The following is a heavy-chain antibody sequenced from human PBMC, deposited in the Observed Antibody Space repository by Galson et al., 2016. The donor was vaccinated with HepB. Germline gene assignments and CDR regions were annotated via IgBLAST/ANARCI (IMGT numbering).Heavy chain of an antibody. V-gene: IGHV4-34*01. D-gene: IGHD4-17*01. J-gene: IGHJ5*02. CDR2: INHSGGA. Sequence: LSLTCSVYGGSFSGYYWSWFRQPPGKGLEWIGEINHSGGANNNPSLKSRVTISIDTSKKHFSLNLSSVTAADTAVYYCARGETVTTSNNWFDPWGQGTLVTVSS. CDR1: GGSFSGYY. CDR3: ARGETVTTSNNWFDP.